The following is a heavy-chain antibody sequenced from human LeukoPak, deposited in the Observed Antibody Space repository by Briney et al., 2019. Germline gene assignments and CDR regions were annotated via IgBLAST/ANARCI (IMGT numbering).Heavy chain of an antibody. CDR3: ARDPSPRFDWLPGY. J-gene: IGHJ4*02. D-gene: IGHD3-9*01. V-gene: IGHV1-69*06. CDR2: IIPIFGTA. Sequence: GASVKVSCTASGGTFSSYAISWVRQAPGQGLEWMGGIIPIFGTANYAQTFQGRVTITADKSTSTPYMELSSLRSEDTAVYYCARDPSPRFDWLPGYWGQGTLVTVSS. CDR1: GGTFSSYA.